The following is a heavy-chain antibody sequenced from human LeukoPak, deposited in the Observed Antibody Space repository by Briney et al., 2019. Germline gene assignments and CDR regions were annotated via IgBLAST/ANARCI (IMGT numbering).Heavy chain of an antibody. D-gene: IGHD6-13*01. J-gene: IGHJ5*02. CDR3: ARGSSSWYDWGGLNWFDP. V-gene: IGHV1-8*03. Sequence: GASVKVSCKASGYTFTSYDINWVRQATGQGLEWMGWMNPNSGNTGYAQKFQGRVTITRNTSISTAYMELSSLRSEDTAVYYCARGSSSWYDWGGLNWFDPWGQGTLVTVSS. CDR2: MNPNSGNT. CDR1: GYTFTSYD.